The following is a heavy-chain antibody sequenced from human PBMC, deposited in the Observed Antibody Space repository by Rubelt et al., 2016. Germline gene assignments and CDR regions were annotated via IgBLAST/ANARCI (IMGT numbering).Heavy chain of an antibody. Sequence: EVQLVESGGGLVQPGGSLRLSCAASGFTFSSYSMNWVRQAPGKGLEWVSYIRSSSRTIYYADSVKGRFTISRDNDKNSLYMQMNSLRDEATAVYYWARGIQLWLEVPLDVWGQGTTVTVSS. CDR3: ARGIQLWLEVPLDV. CDR2: IRSSSRTI. D-gene: IGHD5-18*01. J-gene: IGHJ6*02. CDR1: GFTFSSYS. V-gene: IGHV3-48*02.